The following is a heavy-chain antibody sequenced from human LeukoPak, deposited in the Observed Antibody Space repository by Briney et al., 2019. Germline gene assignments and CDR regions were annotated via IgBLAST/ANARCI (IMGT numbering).Heavy chain of an antibody. CDR3: AREDSSSWIDH. CDR1: GFTFSSYS. J-gene: IGHJ4*02. D-gene: IGHD6-13*01. Sequence: GGSLRLSCAASGFTFSSYSMNWVRQAPGKGLEWVSYISSSSTIYYADSVKGRFTISRDNAKNSLYLQMNSLRAEDTAVYYCAREDSSSWIDHWGQGTLVTVSS. CDR2: ISSSSTI. V-gene: IGHV3-48*04.